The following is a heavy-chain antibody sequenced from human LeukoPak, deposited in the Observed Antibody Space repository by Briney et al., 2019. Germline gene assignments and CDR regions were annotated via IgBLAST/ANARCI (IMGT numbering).Heavy chain of an antibody. J-gene: IGHJ4*02. V-gene: IGHV4-34*01. CDR1: GGSFSGYY. CDR3: ARGDGIAGTQGRLDY. Sequence: SETLSLTCAVYGGSFSGYYWSWIRQPPGKGLEWIGEINHSGSTNYNPSLKGRVTISVDTSNNQFSLKLSSVTAADTAVYYCARGDGIAGTQGRLDYWGQGTLVTVSS. CDR2: INHSGST. D-gene: IGHD1-20*01.